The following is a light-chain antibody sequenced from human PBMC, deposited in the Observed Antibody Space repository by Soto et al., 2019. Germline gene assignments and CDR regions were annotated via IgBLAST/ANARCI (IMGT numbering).Light chain of an antibody. CDR1: QSVRNNY. CDR3: QQYGSSPPWT. CDR2: GTS. V-gene: IGKV3-20*01. Sequence: IVLTQSPCTLSLSPGERATLSCRASQSVRNNYLAWYQQKPGQAPRLLIYGTSSRATGIPDRFSGSGSGTDFTLTISRLEPGDFAVFYCQQYGSSPPWTFGQGTKVDIK. J-gene: IGKJ1*01.